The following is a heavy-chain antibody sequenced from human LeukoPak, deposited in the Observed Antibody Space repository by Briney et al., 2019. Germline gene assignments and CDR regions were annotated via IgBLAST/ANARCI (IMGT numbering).Heavy chain of an antibody. D-gene: IGHD2-2*01. CDR1: GGSISSSSYY. CDR2: IYYSGST. V-gene: IGHV4-39*01. CDR3: ARRRGNLVVVPAAPFDY. Sequence: SETLSLTCTVSGGSISSSSYYWGWIRQPPGKGLEWIGSIYYSGSTYYNPSLKSRVTISVDTSKNQFSLKLSSVTAADTAVYYCARRRGNLVVVPAAPFDYWGQGTLVTVSS. J-gene: IGHJ4*02.